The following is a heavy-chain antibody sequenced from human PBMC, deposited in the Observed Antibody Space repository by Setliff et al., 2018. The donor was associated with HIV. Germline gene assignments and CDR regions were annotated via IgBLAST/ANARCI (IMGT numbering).Heavy chain of an antibody. Sequence: SETLSLTCTVSGGSISSYYWCWIRQPAGKGLEWIGRIYTSGRTNYNTTLKSRVTMSVDTSKNQFSLKLSSVTAADTAVYYCAREESTEDYGYNWFDPWGQGTLVTVSS. CDR2: IYTSGRT. CDR1: GGSISSYY. D-gene: IGHD3-10*01. J-gene: IGHJ5*02. CDR3: AREESTEDYGYNWFDP. V-gene: IGHV4-4*07.